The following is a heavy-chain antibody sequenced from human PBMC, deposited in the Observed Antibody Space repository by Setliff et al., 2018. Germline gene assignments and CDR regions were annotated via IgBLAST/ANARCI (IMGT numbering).Heavy chain of an antibody. CDR3: VRDRTAYSYGLDV. CDR1: GGSISPYF. D-gene: IGHD5-18*01. CDR2: IYHNGNT. V-gene: IGHV4-59*01. J-gene: IGHJ6*02. Sequence: SETLSLTCTVSGGSISPYFWSWIRQPPGKGLEWIGYIYHNGNTNLNPSLKTRLTMSVDTSKNQFALNLRSVTAADTAVYYCVRDRTAYSYGLDVWGQGTTVTVSS.